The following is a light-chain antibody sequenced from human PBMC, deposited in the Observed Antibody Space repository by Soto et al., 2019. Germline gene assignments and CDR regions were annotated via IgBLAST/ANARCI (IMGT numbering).Light chain of an antibody. CDR3: QQSYSTPWT. Sequence: DIQMTQSPSSLSASVGDRVTITCRASQSISSYLNWYQQKPGKAPKLLIYAASSLQSGVPSRFSGRGSGTDFTLTISSLQPEDFATYYCQQSYSTPWTFGQGT. V-gene: IGKV1-39*01. CDR1: QSISSY. CDR2: AAS. J-gene: IGKJ1*01.